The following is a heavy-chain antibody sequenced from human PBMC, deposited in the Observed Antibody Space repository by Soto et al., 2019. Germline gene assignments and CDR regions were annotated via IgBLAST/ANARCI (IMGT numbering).Heavy chain of an antibody. CDR1: GFTFSSYA. CDR2: ISGSGGST. Sequence: PGVSLRLSCSASGFTFSSYAMSWVRQAPGKGLEWVSAISGSGGSTYYADPVKGRFTISRDNSKNTLYLQMNSLRAEDTAVYYCAKVGTYYDFWSGYFDDWGQGTLVTVS. D-gene: IGHD3-3*01. J-gene: IGHJ4*02. V-gene: IGHV3-23*01. CDR3: AKVGTYYDFWSGYFDD.